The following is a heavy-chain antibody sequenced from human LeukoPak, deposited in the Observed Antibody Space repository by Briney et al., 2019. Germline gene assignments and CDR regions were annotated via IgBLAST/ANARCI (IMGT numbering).Heavy chain of an antibody. CDR1: GFTFSSYG. CDR3: AKDYGDYGGHLASDY. Sequence: GGSLRLSCAASGFTFSSYGMHWVRQAPGKGLEWVAVISYDGSNKYYADSVKGRFTISRDNSKNTLYLQMNSLRAEDTAVYYCAKDYGDYGGHLASDYWGQGTLVTVSS. V-gene: IGHV3-30*18. CDR2: ISYDGSNK. J-gene: IGHJ4*02. D-gene: IGHD4-17*01.